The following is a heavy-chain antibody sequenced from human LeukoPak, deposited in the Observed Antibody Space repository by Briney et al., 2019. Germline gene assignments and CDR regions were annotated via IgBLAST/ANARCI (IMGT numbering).Heavy chain of an antibody. CDR1: GFTFSSYW. CDR3: ARDGAMVRGVYNWFDP. J-gene: IGHJ5*02. D-gene: IGHD3-10*01. V-gene: IGHV3-7*03. CDR2: IKQDGSEK. Sequence: PGRSLRLSCAASGFTFSSYWMSWVRQAPGKGLEWVANIKQDGSEKYYVDSVKGRFTISRDNAKNSLYLQMNSLRAEDTAVYYCARDGAMVRGVYNWFDPWGQGTLVTVSS.